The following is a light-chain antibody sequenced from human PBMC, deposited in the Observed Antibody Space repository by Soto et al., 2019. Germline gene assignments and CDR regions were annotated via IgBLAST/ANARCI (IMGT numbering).Light chain of an antibody. V-gene: IGKV1-5*03. CDR3: QQYNSYSSIT. CDR2: KSS. Sequence: DIQMTQSPSMLSAFVGDRVTITCRASQSISSWLAWYQQKPGKAPKLLIYKSSSLQSGVPSRFSGSGSWTEFTLTISSLQPDDFATYYCQQYNSYSSITFGQGTRLE. CDR1: QSISSW. J-gene: IGKJ5*01.